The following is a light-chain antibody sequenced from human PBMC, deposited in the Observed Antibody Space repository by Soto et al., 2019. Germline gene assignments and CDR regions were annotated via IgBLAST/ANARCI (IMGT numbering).Light chain of an antibody. V-gene: IGKV1-16*01. CDR1: QGISNY. Sequence: DIQMTQSPSSLSASVGDRVTMTCRASQGISNYLAWFQQKPGKAPKLLIYKASGLESGVPSRFSGSGSGTEFTLTISSLQPDDFATYYCQQYNSYSRTFGQGTKVDIK. CDR3: QQYNSYSRT. J-gene: IGKJ1*01. CDR2: KAS.